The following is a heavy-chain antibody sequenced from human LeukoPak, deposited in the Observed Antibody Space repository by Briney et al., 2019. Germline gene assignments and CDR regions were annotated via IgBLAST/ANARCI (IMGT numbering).Heavy chain of an antibody. V-gene: IGHV4-34*01. CDR3: ARPPYRRNGSNAPGYFQH. D-gene: IGHD2-8*01. CDR2: INHSGST. CDR1: GGSFSGYY. J-gene: IGHJ1*01. Sequence: KTSETLSLTCAVYGGSFSGYYWSWIRQPPGEGLEWIGEINHSGSTNYNPSLKSRVTISVDTSKNQFSLKLSSVTAADTAVYYCARPPYRRNGSNAPGYFQHWGQGTLVTVSS.